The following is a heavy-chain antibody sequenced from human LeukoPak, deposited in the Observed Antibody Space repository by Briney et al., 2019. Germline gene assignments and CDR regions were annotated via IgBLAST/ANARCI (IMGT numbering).Heavy chain of an antibody. D-gene: IGHD3-10*01. V-gene: IGHV4-31*03. Sequence: PSETLSLTCTVSGSSISSGGYYWSWIRQHPGKGLEWIGYIYYSGSTYYNPSLKSRVTISVDTSKNQFSLKLSSVTAADTAVYYCARENLYYGSGSHRYFDYWGQGTLVTVSS. CDR2: IYYSGST. CDR1: GSSISSGGYY. J-gene: IGHJ4*02. CDR3: ARENLYYGSGSHRYFDY.